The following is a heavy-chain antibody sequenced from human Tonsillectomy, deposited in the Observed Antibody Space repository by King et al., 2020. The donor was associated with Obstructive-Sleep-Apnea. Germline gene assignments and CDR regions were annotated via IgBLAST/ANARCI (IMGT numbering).Heavy chain of an antibody. CDR2: IWYDGSNK. CDR1: GFTFSSYG. D-gene: IGHD2-2*01. Sequence: VQLVESGGGVVQPGRSLRLSCAASGFTFSSYGMHWVRQAPGKGLEWVAVIWYDGSNKYYADSVKGRFTISRDNSKNTLYLQMNSLRAEDTVVYYCAKDQYCSSTSCPRGGFDYWGQGTLVTVSS. CDR3: AKDQYCSSTSCPRGGFDY. V-gene: IGHV3-33*06. J-gene: IGHJ4*02.